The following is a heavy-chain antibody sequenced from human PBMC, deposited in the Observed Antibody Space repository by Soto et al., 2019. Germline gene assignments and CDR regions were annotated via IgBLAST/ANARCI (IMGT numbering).Heavy chain of an antibody. CDR3: AREFFGAGNWFDP. Sequence: SETLSLTCTVSGGSISSYYWSWIRQPPGKGLEWIGYIYYSGSTNYNPSLKSRVTISVDTSKNQFSLKLSSVTAADTAVYYCAREFFGAGNWFDPWGQGTLVTVS. CDR2: IYYSGST. J-gene: IGHJ5*02. D-gene: IGHD3-3*01. V-gene: IGHV4-59*01. CDR1: GGSISSYY.